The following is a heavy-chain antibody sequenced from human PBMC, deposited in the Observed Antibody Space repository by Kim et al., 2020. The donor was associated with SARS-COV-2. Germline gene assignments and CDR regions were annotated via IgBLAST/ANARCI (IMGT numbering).Heavy chain of an antibody. CDR2: ISASGGIT. D-gene: IGHD1-1*01. Sequence: GGSLRLSCAASGFTFSSYAMSWVRQAPGKGLEWVSGISASGGITYYADSVKGRFTISRDNSKNTLDMQMNSLRAEDTAVYYCAENWNLDYWGQGTLVTVSS. V-gene: IGHV3-23*01. J-gene: IGHJ4*02. CDR3: AENWNLDY. CDR1: GFTFSSYA.